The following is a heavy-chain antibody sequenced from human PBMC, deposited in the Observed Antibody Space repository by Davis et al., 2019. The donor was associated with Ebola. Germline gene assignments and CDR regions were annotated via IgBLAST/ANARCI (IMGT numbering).Heavy chain of an antibody. CDR1: GYTFNSYY. V-gene: IGHV1-18*04. J-gene: IGHJ6*02. CDR2: ISAYNGNT. Sequence: ASVKVSCKASGYTFNSYYIHWVRQAPGQGLEWMGWISAYNGNTNYAQKLQGRVTTTTDTSTSTAYMELRSLRSDDTAVYYCARDVRYSSGWYLYYYYGMDVWGQGTTVTVSS. D-gene: IGHD6-19*01. CDR3: ARDVRYSSGWYLYYYYGMDV.